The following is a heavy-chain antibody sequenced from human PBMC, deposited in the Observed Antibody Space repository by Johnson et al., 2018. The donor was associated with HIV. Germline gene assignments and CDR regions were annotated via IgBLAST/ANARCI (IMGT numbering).Heavy chain of an antibody. CDR2: IYSGGST. D-gene: IGHD5-24*01. Sequence: VQLVESGGGVVQPGRSLKLSCAASGFTFSSYAMHWVRQAPGKGLEWVSVIYSGGSTYYADSVKGRFTISTDHSKNTLYLQMNRLRAEDTAVYYCAREWLYGFDIWGQGTMVTVSS. V-gene: IGHV3-66*01. CDR1: GFTFSSYA. J-gene: IGHJ3*02. CDR3: AREWLYGFDI.